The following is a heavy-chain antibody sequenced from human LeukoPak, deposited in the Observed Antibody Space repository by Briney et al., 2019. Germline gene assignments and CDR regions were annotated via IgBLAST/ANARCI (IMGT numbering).Heavy chain of an antibody. V-gene: IGHV5-51*01. CDR1: GYSFTSYW. D-gene: IGHD6-19*01. Sequence: GESLKISCKGSGYSFTSYWIGWVRQMPGKGLEWMGFIYPGDSDTRYSPSFQGQVTFSADKSISTAYLQWNSLKASDTAMHYCAGRAVSSDWHYFDYWGQGTLVTVSS. CDR2: IYPGDSDT. CDR3: AGRAVSSDWHYFDY. J-gene: IGHJ4*02.